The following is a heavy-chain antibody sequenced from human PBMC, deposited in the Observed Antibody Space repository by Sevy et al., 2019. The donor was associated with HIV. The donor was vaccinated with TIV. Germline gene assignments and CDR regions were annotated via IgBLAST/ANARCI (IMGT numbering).Heavy chain of an antibody. Sequence: GGSLRLSCAASGFTFSSYAMHWVRQAPGKGLEWVAVISYDGSNKYYADSVKGRFTISRDNSKNTLYLQMNSPRAEDTAVYYCARDRDYDFWSGYSTHFDYWGQGTLVTVSS. V-gene: IGHV3-30-3*01. CDR2: ISYDGSNK. CDR1: GFTFSSYA. J-gene: IGHJ4*02. D-gene: IGHD3-3*01. CDR3: ARDRDYDFWSGYSTHFDY.